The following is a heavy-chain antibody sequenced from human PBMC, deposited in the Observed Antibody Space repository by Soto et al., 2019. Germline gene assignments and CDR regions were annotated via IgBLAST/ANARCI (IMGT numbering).Heavy chain of an antibody. CDR2: FDPEDGGT. J-gene: IGHJ6*02. Sequence: ASVKVSCKVSGYTLTELSMHWVRQAPGKGLEWMGGFDPEDGGTIYAQKFQGRVTMTEDTSTDTAYMELSSLRSEDTAVYYCATEVGGTAMVYPAYYYYGMDVWGQGTTVTVSS. V-gene: IGHV1-24*01. CDR3: ATEVGGTAMVYPAYYYYGMDV. D-gene: IGHD5-18*01. CDR1: GYTLTELS.